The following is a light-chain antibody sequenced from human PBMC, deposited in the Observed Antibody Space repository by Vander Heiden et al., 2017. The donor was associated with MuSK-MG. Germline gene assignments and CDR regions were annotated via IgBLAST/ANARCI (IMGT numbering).Light chain of an antibody. V-gene: IGKV3-20*01. CDR2: GAS. CDR1: QSVSSSY. CDR3: QQDGSSPLT. Sequence: DIVLTQSPRTLSLSPGERATLSCRASQSVSSSYLAWYQQKPGQAPRLLIYGASSRATGIPDRFSGSGSGTDFTLTISRLEPEDFAVYYCQQDGSSPLTFGGGTKVEIK. J-gene: IGKJ4*01.